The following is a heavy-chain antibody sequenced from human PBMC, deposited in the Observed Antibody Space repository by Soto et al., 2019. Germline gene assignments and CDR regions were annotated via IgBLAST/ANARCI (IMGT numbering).Heavy chain of an antibody. J-gene: IGHJ4*02. V-gene: IGHV4-31*03. Sequence: QVQLQESGPGLVKPSQTLSLTCTVSGGSFSSVGDFWTWILQHPGKGLEWIGSISYRGSTDYNTSLKSRVSISVDTSKGQFALKLRSVTAADTAMYYCARSISNLFDYWGQGTLVTVSS. CDR2: ISYRGST. CDR1: GGSFSSVGDF. D-gene: IGHD4-4*01. CDR3: ARSISNLFDY.